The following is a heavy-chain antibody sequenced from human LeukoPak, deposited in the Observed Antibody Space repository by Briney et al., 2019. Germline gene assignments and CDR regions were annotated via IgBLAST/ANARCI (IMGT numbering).Heavy chain of an antibody. CDR1: GGSITSANYY. Sequence: SETLSLTCSVSGGSITSANYYWAWIRHPPGVGLEWIGSISYSGTSHYDPSLGRRATMSVDTSKNQFSLLLNSVTAADTAVYYCARDFLYGNYPDYFDSWGQGILVTISS. J-gene: IGHJ4*02. D-gene: IGHD2-8*01. CDR3: ARDFLYGNYPDYFDS. CDR2: ISYSGTS. V-gene: IGHV4-39*07.